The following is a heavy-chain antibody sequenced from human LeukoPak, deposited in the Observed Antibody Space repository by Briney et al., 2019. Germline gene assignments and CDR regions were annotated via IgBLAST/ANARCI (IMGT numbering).Heavy chain of an antibody. CDR3: TTDCGQVLWSGYYYYMDV. V-gene: IGHV3-15*01. Sequence: GRSLRLSCAVSGFTPSNAWTSWVRQAPGRGREWVGRIKSKTEGGTTDYAAPVKGRFTISRDDSKTTLYLQMNSLKTEDTAVYYCTTDCGQVLWSGYYYYMDVWGKGTTVTVSS. J-gene: IGHJ6*03. CDR1: GFTPSNAW. CDR2: IKSKTEGGTT. D-gene: IGHD3-3*01.